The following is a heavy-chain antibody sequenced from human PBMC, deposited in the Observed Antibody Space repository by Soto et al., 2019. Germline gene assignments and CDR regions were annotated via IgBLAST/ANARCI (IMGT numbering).Heavy chain of an antibody. CDR2: IYHSGST. CDR1: GGSISSSNW. D-gene: IGHD4-17*01. CDR3: ARLPVTVTTLYYYYGMDV. J-gene: IGHJ6*02. Sequence: SVTLSLTCAVSGGSISSSNWWSWVRQPPGKGLEWIGEIYHSGSTNYNPSLKSRVTISVDKSKNQFSLKLSSVTAADTAVYYCARLPVTVTTLYYYYGMDVWGQGTTVTVSS. V-gene: IGHV4-4*02.